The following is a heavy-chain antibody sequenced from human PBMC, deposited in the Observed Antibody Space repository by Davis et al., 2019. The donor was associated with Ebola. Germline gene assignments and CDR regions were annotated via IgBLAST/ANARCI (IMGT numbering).Heavy chain of an antibody. V-gene: IGHV3-11*01. CDR2: IGHSGNTI. Sequence: GESLKISCEASGFTFGSSYMAWIRQAPGKGLEWISYIGHSGNTILYADSVKGRFTISRDNARSSLYLQLNSLRAEDTAVYYCARDRSGGAFDIWGQGTMVTVSS. J-gene: IGHJ3*02. CDR3: ARDRSGGAFDI. CDR1: GFTFGSSY. D-gene: IGHD1-26*01.